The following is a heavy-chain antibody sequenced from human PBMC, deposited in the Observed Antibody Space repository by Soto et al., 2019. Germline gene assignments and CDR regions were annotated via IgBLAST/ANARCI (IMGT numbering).Heavy chain of an antibody. Sequence: GGSLRLSCAASGFTFSDYYMSWIRQAPGKGLEWVSYISSSGSTIYYADSVKGRFTISRDNAKNSLYLQMNSLRPEDTAVYYCARDLRLQTDYYMDVWGKGTTVTVSS. J-gene: IGHJ6*03. D-gene: IGHD6-25*01. V-gene: IGHV3-11*01. CDR1: GFTFSDYY. CDR2: ISSSGSTI. CDR3: ARDLRLQTDYYMDV.